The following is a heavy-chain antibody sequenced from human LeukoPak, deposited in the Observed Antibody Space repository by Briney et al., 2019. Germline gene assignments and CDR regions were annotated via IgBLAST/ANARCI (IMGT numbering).Heavy chain of an antibody. Sequence: GGSLRLSCAASGFTFSDYYVSWIRRAPGKGLEWVSYISSSGSTIYYADSVKGRFTISRDNAKNSLYLQMNSLKAEDTAVYYCATWGYCSSTSCYSGPFDYWGQGTLVTVSS. V-gene: IGHV3-11*04. D-gene: IGHD2-2*01. CDR3: ATWGYCSSTSCYSGPFDY. CDR1: GFTFSDYY. CDR2: ISSSGSTI. J-gene: IGHJ4*02.